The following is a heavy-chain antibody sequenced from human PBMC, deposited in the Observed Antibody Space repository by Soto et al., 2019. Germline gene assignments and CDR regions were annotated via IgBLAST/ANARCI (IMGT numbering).Heavy chain of an antibody. D-gene: IGHD3-3*01. V-gene: IGHV4-61*08. CDR2: IYNSGST. Sequence: PSETLSLTCTVSGGSISSGDYSWSWVRQSPGKGLEWIGHIYNSGSTNYNPSLKSRVTISVDTSKNQFSLKLSSVTAADTAVYYCARGGEYYDFWSGYYARLPQPNWFDPWGQGTLVTVPQ. CDR1: GGSISSGDYS. CDR3: ARGGEYYDFWSGYYARLPQPNWFDP. J-gene: IGHJ5*02.